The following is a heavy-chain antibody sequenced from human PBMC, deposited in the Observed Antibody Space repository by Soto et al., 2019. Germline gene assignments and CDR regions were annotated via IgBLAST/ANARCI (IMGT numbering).Heavy chain of an antibody. CDR1: GGSISSYY. CDR2: IYYSGST. CDR3: AREMLDGYGTYYGMDV. D-gene: IGHD5-18*01. V-gene: IGHV4-59*01. Sequence: SETLSLTCTVSGGSISSYYWSWIRQPPGKGLEWIGYIYYSGSTNYSPSLKSRVTISVDTSKNQLSLKLSSVTAADTAVYYCAREMLDGYGTYYGMDVWGQGTTVTVSS. J-gene: IGHJ6*02.